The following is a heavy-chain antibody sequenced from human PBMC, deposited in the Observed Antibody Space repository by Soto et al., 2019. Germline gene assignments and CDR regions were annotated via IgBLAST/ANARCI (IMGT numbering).Heavy chain of an antibody. Sequence: SETLSLTCAVYGGSFSGYDLSWIRQPPGKGLEWIGEINHSGSTNYNPSLKSRVTISVDTSKNQFSLKLSSVTAADTAVYYCARGPNILTGYYRGYYYGMDVWGQGTTVTVSS. CDR3: ARGPNILTGYYRGYYYGMDV. CDR2: INHSGST. D-gene: IGHD3-9*01. V-gene: IGHV4-34*01. J-gene: IGHJ6*02. CDR1: GGSFSGYD.